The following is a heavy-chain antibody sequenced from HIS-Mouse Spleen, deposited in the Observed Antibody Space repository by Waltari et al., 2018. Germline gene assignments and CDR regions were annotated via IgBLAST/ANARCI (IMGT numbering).Heavy chain of an antibody. Sequence: QLQLQESGPGLVKPSETLSLTCTVSGGSISSSSYYWGWIRQPPGRGLAWIGSIYYSVVTYYNPSLKRRVTISVDTAKNQFSLKLSSVTAADTAVYYCARDTYCGGDCYSKGWFDPWGHGTLVTVSS. J-gene: IGHJ5*02. CDR3: ARDTYCGGDCYSKGWFDP. CDR1: GGSISSSSYY. CDR2: IYYSVVT. D-gene: IGHD2-21*02. V-gene: IGHV4-39*07.